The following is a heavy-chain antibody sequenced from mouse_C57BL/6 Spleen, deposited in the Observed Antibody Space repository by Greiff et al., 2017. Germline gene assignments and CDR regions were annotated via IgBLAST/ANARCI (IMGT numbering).Heavy chain of an antibody. D-gene: IGHD1-1*01. CDR2: IHPNSGST. CDR1: GYTFTSYW. Sequence: QVQLQQPGAELVKPGASVKLSCKASGYTFTSYWMHWVKQRPGQGLEWIGMIHPNSGSTNYNEKFKSKATLTVDKSSSTAYMQLSSLTSEDSAVYYCARSTPSTVVATDYWGQGTTLTVSS. CDR3: ARSTPSTVVATDY. J-gene: IGHJ2*01. V-gene: IGHV1-64*01.